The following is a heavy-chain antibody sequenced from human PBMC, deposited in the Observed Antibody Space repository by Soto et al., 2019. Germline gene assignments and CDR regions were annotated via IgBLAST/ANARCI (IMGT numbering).Heavy chain of an antibody. CDR1: GFTFSSYA. J-gene: IGHJ4*02. V-gene: IGHV3-30-3*01. Sequence: SGGSLRLSCAASGFTFSSYAMHWVRQAPGKGLEWVAVISYDGSNKYCADSVKGRFTISRDNSKNTLYLQMNSLRAEDTAVYYCARVGPDYDILTGYPWYFDYWGQGTLVTVSS. D-gene: IGHD3-9*01. CDR3: ARVGPDYDILTGYPWYFDY. CDR2: ISYDGSNK.